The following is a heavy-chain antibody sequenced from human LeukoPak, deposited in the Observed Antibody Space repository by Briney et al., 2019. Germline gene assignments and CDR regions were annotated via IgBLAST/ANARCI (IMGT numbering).Heavy chain of an antibody. CDR2: IYYSGST. J-gene: IGHJ5*02. D-gene: IGHD5-18*01. CDR3: ASQPWGVDTLAFDP. V-gene: IGHV4-59*01. Sequence: PSETLSLTCTVSGGSISSYYWSWIRQPPGKGLEWIGYIYYSGSTNYNPSLKSRVTISVDTSKNQFSLKLSSVTAADTAVYYCASQPWGVDTLAFDPWGQGTLVAVSS. CDR1: GGSISSYY.